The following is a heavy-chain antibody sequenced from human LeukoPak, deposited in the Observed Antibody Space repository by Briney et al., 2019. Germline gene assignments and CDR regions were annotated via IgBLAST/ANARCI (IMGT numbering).Heavy chain of an antibody. CDR2: ISYDGSNK. J-gene: IGHJ3*02. CDR3: AREVGATDAFDI. D-gene: IGHD1-26*01. CDR1: GFTFSSYA. V-gene: IGHV3-30-3*01. Sequence: GGSLRLSCAASGFTFSSYAMHWVRQAPGKGLEWVAVISYDGSNKYYADSAKGRFTISRDNSKNTLYLQMNSLRAEDTAVYYCAREVGATDAFDIWGQGTMVTVSS.